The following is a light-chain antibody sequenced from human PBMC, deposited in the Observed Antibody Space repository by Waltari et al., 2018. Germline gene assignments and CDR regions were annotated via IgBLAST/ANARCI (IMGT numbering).Light chain of an antibody. CDR1: SSDVGAYNF. J-gene: IGLJ1*01. CDR3: NSYTSHGTHV. Sequence: QSALTQPASVSGSPGQSITISCAGTSSDVGAYNFVSWYQQQPDKAPTLMIYDVTYRPPGVFNRFSGSKSHNTASPTITGRQAEDEADYSFNSYTSHGTHVFETGTKVTVL. CDR2: DVT. V-gene: IGLV2-14*01.